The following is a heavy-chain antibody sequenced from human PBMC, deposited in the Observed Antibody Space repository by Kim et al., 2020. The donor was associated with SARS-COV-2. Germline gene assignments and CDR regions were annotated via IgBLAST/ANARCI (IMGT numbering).Heavy chain of an antibody. Sequence: SETLSLTCAVYGGSFSGYYWSWIRQPPGKGLEWIGEINHSGSTNYNPSLKSRVTISVDTSKNQFSLKLSSVTAADTAVYYCASLGVHGRAIPGRNGGFWRKYCSGGSCYSSYDYYGMDVWGQGTTVTVSS. V-gene: IGHV4-34*01. D-gene: IGHD2-15*01. CDR1: GGSFSGYY. J-gene: IGHJ6*02. CDR3: ASLGVHGRAIPGRNGGFWRKYCSGGSCYSSYDYYGMDV. CDR2: INHSGST.